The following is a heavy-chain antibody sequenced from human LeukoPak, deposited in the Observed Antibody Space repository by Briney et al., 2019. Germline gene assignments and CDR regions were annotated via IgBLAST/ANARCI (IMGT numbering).Heavy chain of an antibody. Sequence: SETLSLTCTVSGGSISSYYWSWIRQPPGMGLEWIGYIYYSGSTNYNPSLKSRVTISVDTSKNQFSLKLSSVTAADTAVYYCARQHRGIAVAGRGAFDIWGQGSMVTVSS. CDR1: GGSISSYY. V-gene: IGHV4-59*08. D-gene: IGHD6-19*01. CDR3: ARQHRGIAVAGRGAFDI. CDR2: IYYSGST. J-gene: IGHJ3*02.